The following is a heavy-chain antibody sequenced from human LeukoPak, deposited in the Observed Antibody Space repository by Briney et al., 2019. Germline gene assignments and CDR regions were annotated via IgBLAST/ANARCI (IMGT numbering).Heavy chain of an antibody. CDR3: ARDRAAAGTVSIVAY. V-gene: IGHV1-18*04. J-gene: IGHJ4*02. D-gene: IGHD6-13*01. CDR1: GYTFTSYG. CDR2: SCAYNGNT. Sequence: GASVKLSCKAAGYTFTSYGNSWVRQGHGQGLEWKGWSCAYNGNTNYAHTLKGRVTITTDTATSTAYMELRSLRSDDTDVYYCARDRAAAGTVSIVAYWGQGTLVTVSS.